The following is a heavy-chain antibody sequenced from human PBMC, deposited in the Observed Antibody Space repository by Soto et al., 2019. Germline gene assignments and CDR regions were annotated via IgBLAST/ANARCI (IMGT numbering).Heavy chain of an antibody. Sequence: ASVKVSCKASGYTFTSYGISWVRQAPGQGLEWMGWISAYNGNTNYAQKLQGRVTMTTDTSTSTAYMELRSLRSDDTAVYYCARDVAIVVVPAAIHDYYYGMDVWGQGTTVTV. J-gene: IGHJ6*02. CDR3: ARDVAIVVVPAAIHDYYYGMDV. D-gene: IGHD2-2*02. V-gene: IGHV1-18*01. CDR1: GYTFTSYG. CDR2: ISAYNGNT.